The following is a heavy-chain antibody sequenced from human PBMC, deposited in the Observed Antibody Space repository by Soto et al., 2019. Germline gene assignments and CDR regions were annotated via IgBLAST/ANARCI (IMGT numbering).Heavy chain of an antibody. CDR1: GGTFSNYA. V-gene: IGHV1-69*13. CDR3: ARGWSYDILTAYSY. J-gene: IGHJ4*02. CDR2: ITPIFGAA. Sequence: SVKVSCKASGGTFSNYAISWVRQAPGQGLEWMGGITPIFGAANYAQKFQGRVTITADESTNTAYMELSSLRSEDTALYYCARGWSYDILTAYSYWGQGTLVTVSS. D-gene: IGHD3-9*01.